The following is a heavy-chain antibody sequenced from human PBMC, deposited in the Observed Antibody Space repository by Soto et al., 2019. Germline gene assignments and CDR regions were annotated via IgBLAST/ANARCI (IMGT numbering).Heavy chain of an antibody. CDR2: ISYDGSNK. V-gene: IGHV3-30*18. Sequence: GGSLRLSCAASGFTFSSYGMHWVRQAPGKGLEWVAVISYDGSNKYYADSVKGRFTISRDNSKNTLYLQMNSLRAEDTAVYYCAKDLVEGVWGSYRHDAMGAFEIWGQGTMVTVSS. J-gene: IGHJ3*02. D-gene: IGHD3-16*02. CDR3: AKDLVEGVWGSYRHDAMGAFEI. CDR1: GFTFSSYG.